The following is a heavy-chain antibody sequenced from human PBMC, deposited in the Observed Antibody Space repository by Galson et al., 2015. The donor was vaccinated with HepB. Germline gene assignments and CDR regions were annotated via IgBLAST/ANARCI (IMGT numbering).Heavy chain of an antibody. CDR2: ISGSGGST. V-gene: IGHV3-23*01. J-gene: IGHJ4*02. CDR1: GFTFSSYA. D-gene: IGHD5-12*01. CDR3: AKYWGDIVATTGSIFDY. Sequence: SLRLSCAASGFTFSSYAMSWVRQAPGKGLEWVSAISGSGGSTYYADSVKGRFTISRDNSKNTLYLQMNSLRAEDTAVYYCAKYWGDIVATTGSIFDYWGQGTLVTVSS.